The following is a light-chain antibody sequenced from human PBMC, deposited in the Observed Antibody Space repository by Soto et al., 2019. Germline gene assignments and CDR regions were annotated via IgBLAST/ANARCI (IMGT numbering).Light chain of an antibody. J-gene: IGLJ7*01. CDR3: CSYAGSGTDV. Sequence: QSALTQPASVSGSPGQSITISCTGTTSNVGSYNLVSWYQQDPGKAPKLIIFEVNTRPSGVSNRFSGSKSANTASLTISGLQAADEADYYCCSYAGSGTDVFGTGTQLTVL. CDR1: TSNVGSYNL. CDR2: EVN. V-gene: IGLV2-23*02.